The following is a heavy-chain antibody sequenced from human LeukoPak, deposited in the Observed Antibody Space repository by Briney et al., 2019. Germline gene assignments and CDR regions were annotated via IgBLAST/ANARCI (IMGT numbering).Heavy chain of an antibody. Sequence: GGSLRLSCEASGFTFSDYGMHWVRQAPGKGPEWVAVVSADQSHKEYADSVKGRVTISRDNSRNTLYLQLNSLRNEDTAVYYCAKGGVSDIGSWYGDYFDYWGQGTLVTVSS. CDR3: AKGGVSDIGSWYGDYFDY. J-gene: IGHJ4*02. CDR1: GFTFSDYG. CDR2: VSADQSHK. V-gene: IGHV3-30*18. D-gene: IGHD6-13*01.